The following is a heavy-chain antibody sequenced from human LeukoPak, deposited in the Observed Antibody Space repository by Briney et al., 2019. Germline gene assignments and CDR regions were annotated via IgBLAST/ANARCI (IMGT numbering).Heavy chain of an antibody. CDR1: GYTFTGYY. J-gene: IGHJ5*02. V-gene: IGHV1-2*02. D-gene: IGHD2-21*02. Sequence: ASVKVSCKASGYTFTGYYMHWVRQAPGQGLEWMRWINPNSGGTNYAQKSQGRVTMTRDTSISTAYIELSRLRSDDTAVYYCARKYCGGDCYTNWFDPWGQGTLVTVSS. CDR2: INPNSGGT. CDR3: ARKYCGGDCYTNWFDP.